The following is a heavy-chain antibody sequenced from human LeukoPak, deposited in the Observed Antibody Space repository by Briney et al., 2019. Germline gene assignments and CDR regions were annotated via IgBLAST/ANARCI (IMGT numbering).Heavy chain of an antibody. CDR3: AIPGPLVVTAILWTDAFDI. CDR1: GGTFSSYA. CDR2: IIPIFGIA. V-gene: IGHV1-69*10. J-gene: IGHJ3*02. D-gene: IGHD2-21*02. Sequence: EASVKVSCKASGGTFSSYAISWVRQAPGQGLEWMGGIIPIFGIANYAQKFQGRITITADKSTSTAYMELSSLRSEDTAVYYCAIPGPLVVTAILWTDAFDIWGQGTMVTVSS.